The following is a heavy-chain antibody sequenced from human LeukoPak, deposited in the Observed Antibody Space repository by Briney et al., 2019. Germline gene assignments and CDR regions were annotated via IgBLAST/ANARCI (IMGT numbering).Heavy chain of an antibody. CDR2: IYYSGST. J-gene: IGHJ4*02. Sequence: SQTLSLTCTVSGGSISSYYWSWIRQPPGKGLEWIGYIYYSGSTNYNPSLKSRVTISVDTSKNQLSLKLSSVTAADTAVYYCARGGEWRYYYDSSGYYPFDYWGQGTLVTVSS. V-gene: IGHV4-59*01. D-gene: IGHD3-22*01. CDR3: ARGGEWRYYYDSSGYYPFDY. CDR1: GGSISSYY.